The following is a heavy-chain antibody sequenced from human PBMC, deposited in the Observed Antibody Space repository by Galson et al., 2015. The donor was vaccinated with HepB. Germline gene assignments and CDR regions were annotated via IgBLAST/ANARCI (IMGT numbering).Heavy chain of an antibody. V-gene: IGHV3-30*02. CDR3: AKDLDYYGPGIYYISDY. Sequence: SLRLSCAASGFTFSRYGMHWVRQAPGKGLEWVAFIQYDGSNKYYADPVKGRFTISRDNSKNTLYLQMTSLGAEDTAVYYCAKDLDYYGPGIYYISDYWGQGILVTVSS. D-gene: IGHD3-10*01. CDR1: GFTFSRYG. J-gene: IGHJ4*02. CDR2: IQYDGSNK.